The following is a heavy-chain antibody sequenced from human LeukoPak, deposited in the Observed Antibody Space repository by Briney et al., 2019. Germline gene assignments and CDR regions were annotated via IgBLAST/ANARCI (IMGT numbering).Heavy chain of an antibody. J-gene: IGHJ3*02. CDR2: IIPIFGTA. V-gene: IGHV1-69*01. D-gene: IGHD3-3*01. CDR3: ARGSFSIFGVAFDI. Sequence: SVKVSCKASGGTFSSYAISWVRQAPGQGLEWMGGIIPIFGTANYAQKFQGRVTITADESTSTAYMELSSLRSEDTAVYYCARGSFSIFGVAFDIWGQGTMVTVSS. CDR1: GGTFSSYA.